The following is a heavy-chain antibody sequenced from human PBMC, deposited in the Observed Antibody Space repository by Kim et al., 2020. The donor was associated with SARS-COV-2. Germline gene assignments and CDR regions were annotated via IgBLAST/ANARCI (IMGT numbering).Heavy chain of an antibody. CDR3: AKALRGAIYGSGSYYSLDY. CDR2: ISGSGGST. V-gene: IGHV3-23*01. CDR1: GFTFSSYA. J-gene: IGHJ4*02. Sequence: GGSLRLSCAASGFTFSSYAMSWVRQAPGKGLEWVAAISGSGGSTYYADSVKGRFTISRDNSKNTLYLQMNSLRAEDTAVYYCAKALRGAIYGSGSYYSLDYWGQGTLVTVSS. D-gene: IGHD3-10*01.